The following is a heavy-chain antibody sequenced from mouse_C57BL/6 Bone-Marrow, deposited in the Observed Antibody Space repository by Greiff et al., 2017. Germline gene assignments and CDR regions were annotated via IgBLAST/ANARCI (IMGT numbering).Heavy chain of an antibody. J-gene: IGHJ2*01. D-gene: IGHD1-1*01. CDR3: ARSTTVVPYYFDY. V-gene: IGHV1-63*01. Sequence: QVQLQQSGAELVRPGTSVKMSCKASGYTFTNYWIGWAKQRPGHGLEWIGDIYPGGGYTNYNEKFKGKATLTADKSSSTAYMQFSSLTSEDSAIYYCARSTTVVPYYFDYWGQGTTRTVSS. CDR1: GYTFTNYW. CDR2: IYPGGGYT.